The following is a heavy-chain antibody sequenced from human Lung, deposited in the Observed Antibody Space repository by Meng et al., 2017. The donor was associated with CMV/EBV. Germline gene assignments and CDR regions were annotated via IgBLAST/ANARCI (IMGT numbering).Heavy chain of an antibody. CDR2: IGGYNGGT. Sequence: GYSFTSCGVPWMRQAPGQGLEWMGWIGGYNGGTKYAQQFQGKVTLTIDTSTGTTHMELRSLRSNDTAIYFCARGEMAGPYWYFDLWGHGTLVTVSS. CDR1: GYSFTSCG. J-gene: IGHJ2*01. D-gene: IGHD5-24*01. CDR3: ARGEMAGPYWYFDL. V-gene: IGHV1-18*04.